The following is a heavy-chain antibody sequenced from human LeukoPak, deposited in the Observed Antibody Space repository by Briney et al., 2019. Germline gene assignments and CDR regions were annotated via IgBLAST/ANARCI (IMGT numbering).Heavy chain of an antibody. CDR2: IRYDGSNK. CDR3: AKDLRGGSYGVYYFDY. V-gene: IGHV3-30*02. CDR1: GFTFSSYG. D-gene: IGHD1-26*01. Sequence: GGSLRLSCAASGFTFSSYGMHWVRQAPGKGLEWVAFIRYDGSNKYYADSVKGRFTISRDNSKNTLYLQMNSLRAEDTAVYYCAKDLRGGSYGVYYFDYWGQGTLVTVSS. J-gene: IGHJ4*02.